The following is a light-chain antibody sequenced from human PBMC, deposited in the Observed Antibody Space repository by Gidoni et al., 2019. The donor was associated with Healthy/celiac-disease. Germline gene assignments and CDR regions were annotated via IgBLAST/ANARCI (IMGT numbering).Light chain of an antibody. CDR1: QSVRSN. CDR3: QQYNNWPLT. J-gene: IGKJ3*01. V-gene: IGKV3-15*01. Sequence: EVVMTQSPATLSVSPGERATLSCRASQSVRSNLAWYQQKPGQAPRLLIYGASTRATDIPARFSGSGSGTEFTLTISSLQSEDCAVYYCQQYNNWPLTFGPGTKVDIK. CDR2: GAS.